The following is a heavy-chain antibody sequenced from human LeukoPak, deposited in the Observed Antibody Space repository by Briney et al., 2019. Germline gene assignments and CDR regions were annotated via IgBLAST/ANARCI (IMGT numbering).Heavy chain of an antibody. CDR1: GFSFDDYG. J-gene: IGHJ6*02. CDR2: IRWNSGRI. CDR3: VKDRNEGSGTAYYYYYYGMDV. Sequence: SLRLSCVVSGFSFDDYGMFWVRQTPGKGLEWVSGIRWNSGRIGYADSVKGRFTISRDNAKNSLYLQMSSLRAEDTAFYYCVKDRNEGSGTAYYYYYYGMDVWGQGTTVTVSS. V-gene: IGHV3-9*01. D-gene: IGHD3-3*01.